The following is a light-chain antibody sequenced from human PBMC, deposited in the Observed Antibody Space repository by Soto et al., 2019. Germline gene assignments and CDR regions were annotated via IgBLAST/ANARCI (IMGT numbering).Light chain of an antibody. J-gene: IGKJ2*01. V-gene: IGKV3-20*01. CDR1: QRVTDNY. CDR3: QQYGSSLYT. Sequence: EIVLTQSPDTLSLSPGERATVSCRASQRVTDNYLGWYQQKPGQAPRLLIYGASNRATGIPDRFSGSGSGTDFTLTISRLEPEDFAVYHCQQYGSSLYTFGQGTKLEIK. CDR2: GAS.